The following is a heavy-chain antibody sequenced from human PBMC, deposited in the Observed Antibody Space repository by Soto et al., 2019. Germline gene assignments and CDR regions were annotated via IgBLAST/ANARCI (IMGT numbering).Heavy chain of an antibody. CDR2: IYYSGST. Sequence: QVQLQESGPGLVKPSETLSLTCTVSGGSISSYYWSWIRQPPGKGLEWIGYIYYSGSTNYNPSLKSRVTISVDTSKNQFSLKLSSVTAADTAVYYCARALTYSSSTSCYRGPWFDPWGQGTLVTVSS. CDR3: ARALTYSSSTSCYRGPWFDP. J-gene: IGHJ5*02. V-gene: IGHV4-59*01. CDR1: GGSISSYY. D-gene: IGHD2-2*01.